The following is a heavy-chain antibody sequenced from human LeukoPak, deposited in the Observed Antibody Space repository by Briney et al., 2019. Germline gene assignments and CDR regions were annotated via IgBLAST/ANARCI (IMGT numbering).Heavy chain of an antibody. CDR1: GGSFSGYY. V-gene: IGHV4-34*01. CDR2: INHSRST. CDR3: ASGLWFGELLL. D-gene: IGHD3-10*01. Sequence: PSETLSLTCAVYGGSFSGYYWSWIRQPPGKGLEWIGEINHSRSTIYNPYLKSRDTISVDTSKNRFSLKLTSVTAADTAVYFCASGLWFGELLLWGQGTLVSVSS. J-gene: IGHJ4*02.